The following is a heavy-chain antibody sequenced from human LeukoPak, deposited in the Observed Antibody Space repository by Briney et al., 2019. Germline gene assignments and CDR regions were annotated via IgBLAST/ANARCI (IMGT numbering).Heavy chain of an antibody. V-gene: IGHV3-33*01. CDR2: IWYDGSSQ. CDR3: ARDPTQYTTAWYSDY. J-gene: IGHJ4*02. Sequence: GRSLRLSCTASGFSFSAYGMHWVRQAPGKGLEWVAVIWYDGSSQYYADTVKGRFTISRDNSKNTLFLQMNSLRAEDTAVYYCARDPTQYTTAWYSDYWGQGTLVTVSS. D-gene: IGHD2/OR15-2a*01. CDR1: GFSFSAYG.